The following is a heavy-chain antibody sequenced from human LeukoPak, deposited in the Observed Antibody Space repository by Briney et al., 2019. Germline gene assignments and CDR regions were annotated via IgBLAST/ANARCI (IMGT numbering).Heavy chain of an antibody. Sequence: GGSLRLSCAASGFTFDDYAMHWVRQAPGKGLEWVSGISRNSGSIGYADSVKGRFTISRDNAKNSLYLQMNSLRAEDTALYYCAKAKNEQQLVLDYWGQGTLVTVSS. CDR2: ISRNSGSI. D-gene: IGHD6-13*01. V-gene: IGHV3-9*01. CDR3: AKAKNEQQLVLDY. CDR1: GFTFDDYA. J-gene: IGHJ4*02.